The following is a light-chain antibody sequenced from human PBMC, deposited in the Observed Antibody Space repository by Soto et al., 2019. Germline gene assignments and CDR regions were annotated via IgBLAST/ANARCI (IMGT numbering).Light chain of an antibody. CDR3: HHYNNWPLT. Sequence: ETVMTQSPATLSVSPGERATLSCRASHSVGSTLAWYQQKPGQAPRLLMFDTSTRATGIPARFSGRGSGTEFTLTISSLQSDDFAGYYCHHYNNWPLTVGQGTKVEI. CDR2: DTS. V-gene: IGKV3-15*01. J-gene: IGKJ1*01. CDR1: HSVGST.